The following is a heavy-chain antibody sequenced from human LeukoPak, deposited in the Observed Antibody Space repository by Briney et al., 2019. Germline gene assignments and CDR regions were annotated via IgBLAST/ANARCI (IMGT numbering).Heavy chain of an antibody. J-gene: IGHJ3*02. CDR2: IRGDNGNT. V-gene: IGHV1-18*01. D-gene: IGHD6-13*01. CDR1: GYTFSSYG. Sequence: ASVKVSCKASGYTFSSYGISWVRQAPGQGLEWVGWIRGDNGNTNYAQKFQGRVTMTTDTSTSTAYMELRSLRSDDTAVYYCASTSASGAAGLDAFDIWGQGTMVTVSS. CDR3: ASTSASGAAGLDAFDI.